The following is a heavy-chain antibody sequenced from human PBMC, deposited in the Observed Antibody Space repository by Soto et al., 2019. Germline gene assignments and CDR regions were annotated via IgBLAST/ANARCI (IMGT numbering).Heavy chain of an antibody. CDR3: ARDVMANSRYHWYFDL. V-gene: IGHV4-34*01. D-gene: IGHD2-8*01. CDR2: ITHSGGT. J-gene: IGHJ2*01. CDR1: GGSFSGYY. Sequence: QVQLQQWGAGLLKPSETLSLTCAVYGGSFSGYYWSWIRQPPGKGLEWIGEITHSGGTNYNPSLKSRVTISVDTSKSQFSLKLSSVNAAATAVYYCARDVMANSRYHWYFDLWGRGTLVTVSS.